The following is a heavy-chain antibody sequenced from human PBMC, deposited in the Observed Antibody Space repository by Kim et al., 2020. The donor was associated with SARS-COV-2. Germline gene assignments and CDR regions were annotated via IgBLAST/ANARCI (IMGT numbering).Heavy chain of an antibody. J-gene: IGHJ3*02. D-gene: IGHD2-21*02. V-gene: IGHV3-66*01. CDR3: ARATAYCGGDCPLGDAFDI. Sequence: KGRFTISRDKSQNALYLQMNSLRAEDTAVYCCARATAYCGGDCPLGDAFDIWGQGTMVTVSS.